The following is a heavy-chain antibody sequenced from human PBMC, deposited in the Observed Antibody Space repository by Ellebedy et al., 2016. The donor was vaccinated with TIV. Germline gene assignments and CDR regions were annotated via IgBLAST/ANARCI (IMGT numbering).Heavy chain of an antibody. V-gene: IGHV1-69*13. CDR3: ARVGSGTSDYPYYYSLDV. J-gene: IGHJ6*02. CDR2: IIPLYGTS. CDR1: GGTFSSYA. Sequence: SVKVSCKASGGTFSSYAITWVRQAPGQGLEWMGGIIPLYGTSNYAQKFQGRVTITADESTSTAYMELSSLRSGDTAVYYCARVGSGTSDYPYYYSLDVWGQGTTVIVSS. D-gene: IGHD3-10*01.